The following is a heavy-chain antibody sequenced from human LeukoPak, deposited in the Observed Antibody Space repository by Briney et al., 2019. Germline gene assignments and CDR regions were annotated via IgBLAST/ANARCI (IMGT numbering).Heavy chain of an antibody. D-gene: IGHD1-26*01. V-gene: IGHV3-30*02. CDR2: IRYDGSNK. Sequence: GGSLRLSCAASGFTFSSYGMHWVRQAPGKGLEWVAFIRYDGSNKYYADSVKGRFTISRDNSKNTLYLQMNSLRAEDTAVYYCARGGEGSHYAWGHDTFDIWGQGTMVTVSS. CDR1: GFTFSSYG. CDR3: ARGGEGSHYAWGHDTFDI. J-gene: IGHJ3*02.